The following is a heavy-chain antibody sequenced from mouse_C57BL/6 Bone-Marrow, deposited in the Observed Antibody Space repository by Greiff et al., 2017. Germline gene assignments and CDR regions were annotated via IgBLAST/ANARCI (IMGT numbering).Heavy chain of an antibody. V-gene: IGHV1-9*01. D-gene: IGHD2-3*01. CDR1: GYTFTGYW. CDR2: ILPGSGST. Sequence: VQLQQSGAELMKPGASVKLSCKATGYTFTGYWIEWVKQRPGHGLEWIGEILPGSGSTNYNEKFKGKATFTADTYSYTAYMQLSSLTTDDSDIYYGARERGGYYAWFAYWGQGTRVTVSA. J-gene: IGHJ3*01. CDR3: ARERGGYYAWFAY.